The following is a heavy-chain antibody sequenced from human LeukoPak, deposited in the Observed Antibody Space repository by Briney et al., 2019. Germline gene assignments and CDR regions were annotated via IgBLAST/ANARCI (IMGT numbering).Heavy chain of an antibody. CDR2: IYSGGST. Sequence: GGSLRLSCAASGFTVSSNYMSWVRQAPGKGLEWVSVIYSGGSTYYADSVKGRFTISRDNSKNTLYLQMGSLRPDDMAVYYCARDFVGYCSGGSCYNAFDIWGQGTMVTVSS. D-gene: IGHD2-15*01. CDR1: GFTVSSNY. J-gene: IGHJ3*02. V-gene: IGHV3-66*01. CDR3: ARDFVGYCSGGSCYNAFDI.